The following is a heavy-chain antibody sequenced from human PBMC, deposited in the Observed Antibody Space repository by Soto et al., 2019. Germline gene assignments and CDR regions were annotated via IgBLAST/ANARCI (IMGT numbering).Heavy chain of an antibody. D-gene: IGHD6-25*01. CDR1: GFTFSTYP. Sequence: EVQLLESGGGLVQPGGSLRLSCAASGFTFSTYPMSWVRQGPGKGLEWVSAISIGGATTHYADSVRGRFTISRDNSKNTLYLQMSSLRTEDTAVYYCAKKARAATENRDHFDYWGQGTLVSVSS. J-gene: IGHJ4*02. V-gene: IGHV3-23*01. CDR2: ISIGGATT. CDR3: AKKARAATENRDHFDY.